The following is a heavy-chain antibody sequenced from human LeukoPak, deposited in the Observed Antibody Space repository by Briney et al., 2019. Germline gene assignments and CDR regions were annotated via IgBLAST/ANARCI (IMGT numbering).Heavy chain of an antibody. CDR3: ARVGHQYGSYFDY. Sequence: SETLSLTCTVSGGSISSYYWSWIRRPPGKGLEWLGYIYYSGSTNYNPSLKSRVTISVDTSKNQFSLKLSSVTAADTAVYYCARVGHQYGSYFDYWGQGTLVTVSS. CDR1: GGSISSYY. V-gene: IGHV4-59*01. CDR2: IYYSGST. D-gene: IGHD2-2*01. J-gene: IGHJ4*02.